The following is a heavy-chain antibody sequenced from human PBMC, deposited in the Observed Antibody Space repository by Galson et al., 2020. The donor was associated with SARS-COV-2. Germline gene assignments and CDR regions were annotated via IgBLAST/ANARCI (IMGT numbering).Heavy chain of an antibody. V-gene: IGHV4-39*01. CDR3: ATIVPPAISPLDF. CDR2: IYYTGST. J-gene: IGHJ4*02. Sequence: SETLSLTCTVSGGSISSGSHYWGWIRQPPGKGLEWIGNIYYTGSTYYNPSLKSRVTISVDTSKNQFSLRLGSVTAADTAVYYCATIVPPAISPLDFWGLGTLVTDSS. D-gene: IGHD2-2*02. CDR1: GGSISSGSHY.